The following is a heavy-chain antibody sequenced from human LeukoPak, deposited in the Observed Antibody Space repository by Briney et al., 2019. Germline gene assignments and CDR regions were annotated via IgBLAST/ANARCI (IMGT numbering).Heavy chain of an antibody. Sequence: PGGSLRLSCVASGFTFSSYAMSWVRQAPGKGLEWVSAISGSGGSTYYADSVKGRFTISRDNSKNTLYLQMISLRAEDTAVYYCAKDFYPGGNWDSFDIWGQGTMVTVSS. CDR3: AKDFYPGGNWDSFDI. J-gene: IGHJ3*02. CDR1: GFTFSSYA. V-gene: IGHV3-23*01. CDR2: ISGSGGST. D-gene: IGHD1-1*01.